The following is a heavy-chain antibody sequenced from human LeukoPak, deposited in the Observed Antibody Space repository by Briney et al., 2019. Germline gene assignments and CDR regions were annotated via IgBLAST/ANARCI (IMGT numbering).Heavy chain of an antibody. CDR2: MNPNSGNT. V-gene: IGHV1-8*01. D-gene: IGHD2-15*01. CDR1: GYTFTSYD. CDR3: ARAKRYCSGGSCYIDY. Sequence: ASVRVSCKASGYTFTSYDINWVRQATGQGLEWMGWMNPNSGNTGYAQKFQGRVTMTRNTSISTAYMELSSLRSEDTAVYYCARAKRYCSGGSCYIDYWGQGTLVTVSS. J-gene: IGHJ4*02.